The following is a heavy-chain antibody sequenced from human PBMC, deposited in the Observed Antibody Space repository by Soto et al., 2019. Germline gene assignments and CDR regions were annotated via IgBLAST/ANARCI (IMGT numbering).Heavy chain of an antibody. D-gene: IGHD3-22*01. CDR2: IYYSGST. CDR1: GGSISSGDYY. V-gene: IGHV4-30-4*01. J-gene: IGHJ4*02. CDR3: ARGIARYYYDSSDYPPYF. Sequence: SETLSLTCTVSGGSISSGDYYWSWIRQPPGKGLEWIGYIYYSGSTYYNPSLKSRVTISVDTSKNQFSLKLSSGTAADTAVYYCARGIARYYYDSSDYPPYFWGQGTLVT.